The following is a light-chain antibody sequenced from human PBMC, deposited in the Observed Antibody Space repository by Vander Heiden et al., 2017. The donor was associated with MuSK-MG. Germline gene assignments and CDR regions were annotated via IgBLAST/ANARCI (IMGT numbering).Light chain of an antibody. J-gene: IGLJ2*01. CDR3: NSRDSSGSQV. CDR2: GQN. CDR1: SLRSYY. Sequence: SSELTPDPAVSVALGQTVRITCQGDSLRSYYASWYQQKPGQAPVLVIYGQNSRPSGIPDRFSGSSSGNTASLTITGAQAEDEADYYCNSRDSSGSQVFGGGTRLTVL. V-gene: IGLV3-19*01.